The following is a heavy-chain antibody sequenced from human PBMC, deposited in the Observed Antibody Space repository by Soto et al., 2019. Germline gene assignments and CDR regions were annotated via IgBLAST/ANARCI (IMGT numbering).Heavy chain of an antibody. CDR1: GFTFSSYG. Sequence: GGSLRLSCAASGFTFSSYGMHWVRQAPGKGLEWVAVIWYDGSNKYYADSVKGRFTISRDNSKNTLYLQMNSLRAEDTAVYYCARDQGLGSGNGLGFYYYYGMDVWGQGTTVTVSS. J-gene: IGHJ6*02. D-gene: IGHD3-10*01. CDR3: ARDQGLGSGNGLGFYYYYGMDV. V-gene: IGHV3-33*01. CDR2: IWYDGSNK.